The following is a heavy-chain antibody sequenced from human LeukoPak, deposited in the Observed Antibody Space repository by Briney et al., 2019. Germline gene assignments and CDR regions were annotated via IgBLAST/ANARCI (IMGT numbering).Heavy chain of an antibody. J-gene: IGHJ4*02. CDR2: ISGTSGRT. CDR3: AYLYSSGWGFDY. D-gene: IGHD6-19*01. Sequence: GGSLRLSCAASGFTFSNYAMDWVRQAPGKGLEWVSAISGTSGRTYYADSVKGRFTISRDNSKNTLYLQMNGLRAEDTAVYYCAYLYSSGWGFDYWGQGTLVTVSS. V-gene: IGHV3-23*01. CDR1: GFTFSNYA.